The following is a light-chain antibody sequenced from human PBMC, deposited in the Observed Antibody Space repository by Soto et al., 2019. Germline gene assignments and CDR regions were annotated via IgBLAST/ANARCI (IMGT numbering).Light chain of an antibody. CDR1: QTISSY. CDR3: QQSYSTPYT. V-gene: IGKV1-39*01. CDR2: AAS. J-gene: IGKJ2*01. Sequence: GDRVTITCRASQTISSYLNWYQQKPGKAPKLLIYAASSLQSGVPSRFSGSGSGTDFTLTISSLQPEDFATYYCQQSYSTPYTFGQGTKLEIK.